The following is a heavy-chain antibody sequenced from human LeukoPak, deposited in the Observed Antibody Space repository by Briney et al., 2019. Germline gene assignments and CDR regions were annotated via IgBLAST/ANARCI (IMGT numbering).Heavy chain of an antibody. CDR2: IYYSGST. Sequence: SETLSLICTVSGGSITSYYWHWIRQPPGKGLEWIGYIYYSGSTNYNPSLKSRVTISVDTSRKQFSLKLHSVSAADTAVYYCARDRGRATWFDPWGQGTVVTVSS. CDR1: GGSITSYY. D-gene: IGHD3-10*01. V-gene: IGHV4-59*01. CDR3: ARDRGRATWFDP. J-gene: IGHJ5*02.